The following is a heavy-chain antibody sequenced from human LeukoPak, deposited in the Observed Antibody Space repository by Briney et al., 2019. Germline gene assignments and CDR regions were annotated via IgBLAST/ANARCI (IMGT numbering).Heavy chain of an antibody. D-gene: IGHD6-13*01. CDR2: TYYRSKWYN. CDR1: GDSVASNSDA. J-gene: IGHJ6*02. V-gene: IGHV6-1*01. CDR3: ARVFGYSSRWYGSTYYYGMDV. Sequence: QSQTLSLTCAISGDSVASNSDAWTWIRQSPSRGLEWLGRTYYRSKWYNDYAVSVKSRITINPDTSRNQFSLQLNSVTPEDTAVYYCARVFGYSSRWYGSTYYYGMDVWGQGTTVIVSS.